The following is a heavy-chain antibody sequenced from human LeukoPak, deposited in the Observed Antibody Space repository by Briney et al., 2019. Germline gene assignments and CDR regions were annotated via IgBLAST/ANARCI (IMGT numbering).Heavy chain of an antibody. CDR2: IYKSGTT. Sequence: SETLSLTCTVSLGSINNYYWSWIRQPAGKGLEWIGRIYKSGTTYYSPSLKSRVTMSIDTSKNQFSLQLSAVTAADTAIYYCARVFGGNSLDHWGQGTLVAVSS. CDR1: LGSINNYY. CDR3: ARVFGGNSLDH. D-gene: IGHD4-23*01. V-gene: IGHV4-4*07. J-gene: IGHJ4*02.